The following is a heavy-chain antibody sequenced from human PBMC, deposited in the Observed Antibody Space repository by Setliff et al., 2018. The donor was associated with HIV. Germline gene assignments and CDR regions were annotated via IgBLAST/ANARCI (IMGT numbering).Heavy chain of an antibody. CDR3: ARATYGSRAGTGLYFDS. CDR1: GGSFSGFY. D-gene: IGHD6-6*01. V-gene: IGHV4-34*01. CDR2: INYSGKT. J-gene: IGHJ4*02. Sequence: LSLTCGISGGSFSGFYWAWIRQPPGKGLEWIGEINYSGKTNKNPSLKSRVTISADTSRTQFSLNLVSVTAADTAVYYCARATYGSRAGTGLYFDSWGQGALVTVSS.